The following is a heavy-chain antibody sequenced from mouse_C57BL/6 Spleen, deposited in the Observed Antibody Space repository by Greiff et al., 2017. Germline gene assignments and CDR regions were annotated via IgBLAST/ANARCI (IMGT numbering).Heavy chain of an antibody. Sequence: EVKVVESGEGLVKPGGSLKLSCAASGFTFSSYAMSWVRQTPEKRLEWVAYISSGGDYIYYADTVKGRFTISRDNARNTLYLQMSSLKSEDTAMYYCTRGDYGSRGFAYWGQGTLVTVSA. CDR2: ISSGGDYI. J-gene: IGHJ3*01. CDR1: GFTFSSYA. V-gene: IGHV5-9-1*02. CDR3: TRGDYGSRGFAY. D-gene: IGHD1-1*01.